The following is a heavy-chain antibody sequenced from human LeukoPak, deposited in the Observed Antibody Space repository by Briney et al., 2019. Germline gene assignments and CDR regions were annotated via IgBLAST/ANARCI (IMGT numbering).Heavy chain of an antibody. D-gene: IGHD7-27*01. CDR3: VREDTGDFDY. J-gene: IGHJ4*02. Sequence: GGSLRLSCAASGFSFSNYWMTWVRQAPGKGLEWVANIKQDGSEKYYVDSVKGRFTISRDNAKNSLYLQMNNLRAEDTAIYYCVREDTGDFDYWGQGTLVTVSS. CDR2: IKQDGSEK. CDR1: GFSFSNYW. V-gene: IGHV3-7*01.